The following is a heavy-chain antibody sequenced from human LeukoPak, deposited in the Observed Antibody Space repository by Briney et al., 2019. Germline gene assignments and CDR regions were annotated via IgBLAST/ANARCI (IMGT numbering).Heavy chain of an antibody. D-gene: IGHD3-9*01. Sequence: ASVKVSCKASGGTFSSYAISWVRQAPGQGLEWMGWISAYNGNTNYAQKLQGRVTMTTDTSTSTAYMELRSLRSDDTAVYYCAREGLRYFDWLLSPPDYWGQGTLVTVSS. CDR1: GGTFSSYA. CDR3: AREGLRYFDWLLSPPDY. J-gene: IGHJ4*02. V-gene: IGHV1-18*01. CDR2: ISAYNGNT.